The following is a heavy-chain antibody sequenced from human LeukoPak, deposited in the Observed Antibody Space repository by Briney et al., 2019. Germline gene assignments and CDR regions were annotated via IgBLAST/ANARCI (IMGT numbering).Heavy chain of an antibody. CDR2: ISGSGGST. V-gene: IGHV3-23*01. CDR1: GFTFSSYA. J-gene: IGHJ1*01. Sequence: PGGSLRLSCAASGFTFSSYAMSWVRQAPGKGLEWVSIISGSGGSTYYADSVKGRFTISRDNSKNTLYLQMNSLRPEDTGVYYCARAPSEIGGYYPEYFRHWGQGTLVTVSS. CDR3: ARAPSEIGGYYPEYFRH. D-gene: IGHD3-22*01.